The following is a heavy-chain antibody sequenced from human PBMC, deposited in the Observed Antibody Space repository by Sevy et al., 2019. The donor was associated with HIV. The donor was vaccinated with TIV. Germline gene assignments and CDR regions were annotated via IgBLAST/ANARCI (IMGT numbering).Heavy chain of an antibody. V-gene: IGHV3-30-3*01. D-gene: IGHD6-19*01. CDR2: ISSAGSNK. J-gene: IGHJ4*02. Sequence: EGSLRLSCAASGLTFSSHAMHWVRQAPGKGLEWVAVISSAGSNKYYADSVKGRFTISRDNPKNTLYLQMNSLRAEDTAVYYCTRDAGYSIAWSPSDYWGQGTLVTVSS. CDR3: TRDAGYSIAWSPSDY. CDR1: GLTFSSHA.